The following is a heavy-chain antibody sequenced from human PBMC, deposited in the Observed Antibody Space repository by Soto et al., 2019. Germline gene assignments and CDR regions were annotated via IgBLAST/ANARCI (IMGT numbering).Heavy chain of an antibody. CDR2: INSDGSST. V-gene: IGHV3-74*01. Sequence: PGGSLRLSCAASGFTFSSYWMHWVRQAPGKGLVWVSRINSDGSSTSYADSVKGRFTISRDNAKNTLYLQMNSLRAEDTAVYYCARDLAVDTAIKEIDYWGQGTLVTVSS. CDR3: ARDLAVDTAIKEIDY. D-gene: IGHD5-18*01. J-gene: IGHJ4*02. CDR1: GFTFSSYW.